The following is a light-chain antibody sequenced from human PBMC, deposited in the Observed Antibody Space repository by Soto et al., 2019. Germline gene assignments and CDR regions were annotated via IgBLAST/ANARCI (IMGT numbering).Light chain of an antibody. CDR2: CAS. CDR1: QNVLYSSNRKNY. CDR3: QQYYTTPLT. V-gene: IGKV4-1*01. Sequence: IVLTQSPDSLALSLGESDTINCTSSQNVLYSSNRKNYLAWHQQKQGTPPTRLIYCASTRDSGVPDRFTGSGSGTDFTLTISSLQADDVAVYHCQQYYTTPLTFGGGTKGDIK. J-gene: IGKJ4*01.